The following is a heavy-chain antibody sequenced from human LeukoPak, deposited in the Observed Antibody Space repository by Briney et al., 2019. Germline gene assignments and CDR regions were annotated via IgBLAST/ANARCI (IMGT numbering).Heavy chain of an antibody. D-gene: IGHD1-26*01. CDR1: GFTVSTKY. CDR2: IYSGEST. J-gene: IGHJ2*01. CDR3: ARVGAHYHWYFDL. V-gene: IGHV3-53*01. Sequence: GGSLTLSCAASGFTVSTKYMSWVRQAPGKGLEWVSIIYSGESTYYAESVKGRFIVSRDNSKNTLYLQMNSLRVDDTAVYSCARVGAHYHWYFDLWGRGTLVTISS.